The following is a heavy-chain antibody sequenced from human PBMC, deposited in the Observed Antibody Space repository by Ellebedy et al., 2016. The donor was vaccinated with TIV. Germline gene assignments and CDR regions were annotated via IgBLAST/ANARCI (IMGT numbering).Heavy chain of an antibody. CDR2: ITESVGNT. CDR1: GLTFSSHS. J-gene: IGHJ3*01. D-gene: IGHD4-23*01. Sequence: GESLKISCAASGLTFSSHSMTWVRQAPGKGLAWVSSITESVGNTYYADSVKGRFTISRDNSKDTLFLQMNSLRAEDTAIYFCARDPVGVGPAFDVWGQGTMVTVSS. V-gene: IGHV3-23*01. CDR3: ARDPVGVGPAFDV.